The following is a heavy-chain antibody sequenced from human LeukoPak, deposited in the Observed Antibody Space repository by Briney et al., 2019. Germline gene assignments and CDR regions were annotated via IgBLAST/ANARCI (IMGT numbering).Heavy chain of an antibody. CDR1: GFTFSGYA. CDR2: ISSNGGST. V-gene: IGHV3-64D*06. D-gene: IGHD2-15*01. J-gene: IGHJ4*02. Sequence: PGGSLRLSCSASGFTFSGYAMHWVRRAPGKGLEYVSAISSNGGSTYYADSVKGRFTISRDNSKNTLYLQMSSLRAEDTAVYYCVKDRAGYCSGGSCQDLDYWGQGTLVTVSS. CDR3: VKDRAGYCSGGSCQDLDY.